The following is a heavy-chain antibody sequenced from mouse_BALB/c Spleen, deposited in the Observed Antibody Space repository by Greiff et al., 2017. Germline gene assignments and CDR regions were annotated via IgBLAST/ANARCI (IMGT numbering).Heavy chain of an antibody. D-gene: IGHD2-4*01. J-gene: IGHJ4*01. CDR1: GFTFSSYA. CDR2: ISSGGSYT. Sequence: EVQLVESGGGLVKPGGSLKLSCAASGFTFSSYAMSWVRQTPEKRLEWVATISSGGSYTYYPDSVKGRFTISRDNAKNTLYLQMSSLRSEDTAMYYCARNYDYGGAMDYWGQGTSVTVSS. CDR3: ARNYDYGGAMDY. V-gene: IGHV5-9-3*01.